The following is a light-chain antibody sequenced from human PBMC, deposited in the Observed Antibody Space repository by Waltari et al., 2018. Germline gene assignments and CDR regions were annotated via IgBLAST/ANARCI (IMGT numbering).Light chain of an antibody. CDR2: GAS. V-gene: IGKV3-11*01. J-gene: IGKJ4*01. Sequence: EIVLTQSPATLSLSPGERATLSCRASQGVSRYLAWYQQKPVQAPRLLIYGASNRAPGIPARFSGSGYGTYFTLTISSLEPEDFAVYYCQQRSNWPFTFGGGTKVEIK. CDR3: QQRSNWPFT. CDR1: QGVSRY.